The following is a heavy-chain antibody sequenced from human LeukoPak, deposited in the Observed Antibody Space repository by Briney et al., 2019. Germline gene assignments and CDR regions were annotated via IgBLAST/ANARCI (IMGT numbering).Heavy chain of an antibody. D-gene: IGHD1-26*01. Sequence: SETLSLTCAVYGGSFRGYHFCSGYYWSWVRQPPGKGLEWIGEINHSGSTNYNPSLKSRVTISVDTSKNQFSLKLTSVTAADTAVYFCARGRWEVRFDSWGQGTLVTVSS. CDR2: INHSGST. V-gene: IGHV4-34*01. CDR3: ARGRWEVRFDS. J-gene: IGHJ4*02. CDR1: GGSFRGYHFCSGYY.